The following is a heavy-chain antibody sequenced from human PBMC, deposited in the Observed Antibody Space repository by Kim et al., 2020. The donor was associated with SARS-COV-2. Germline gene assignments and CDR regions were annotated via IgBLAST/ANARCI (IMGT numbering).Heavy chain of an antibody. Sequence: PSLKSRVTMSVDTSRNQFSLNLNSMTAADTAMYYCARQGNVRPSAWYFDHWGQGVLVTVSS. V-gene: IGHV4-39*01. D-gene: IGHD6-19*01. J-gene: IGHJ4*02. CDR3: ARQGNVRPSAWYFDH.